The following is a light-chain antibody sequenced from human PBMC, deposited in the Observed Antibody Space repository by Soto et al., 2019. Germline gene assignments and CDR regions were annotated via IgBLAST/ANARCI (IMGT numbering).Light chain of an antibody. CDR3: QQYYDWPPLT. Sequence: EIVLTQSPGTLSLSPGERATLSCRASQSLSGGYLAWFQQKPGQTPRLLIYSASNRATGIPDRFRGSGSGTDFTLTISRLEPEDFVVYYCQQYYDWPPLTFGGGTKVEIK. V-gene: IGKV3-20*01. CDR2: SAS. CDR1: QSLSGGY. J-gene: IGKJ4*01.